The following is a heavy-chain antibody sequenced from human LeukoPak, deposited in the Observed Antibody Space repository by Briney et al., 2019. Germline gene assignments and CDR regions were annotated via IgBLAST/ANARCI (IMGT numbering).Heavy chain of an antibody. CDR1: GGSVSSGTYY. J-gene: IGHJ6*03. D-gene: IGHD2-15*01. Sequence: SETLSLTCTVSGGSVSSGTYYWSWIRQPAGKGLEWIGRIFSSGNTNCNPSLESRVTISLDTSKNQFSLNLSSVTAADAAVYYCATTPTSDRDSVPHRRDKGYYYYMDVWGKGTTVTVSS. CDR3: ATTPTSDRDSVPHRRDKGYYYYMDV. CDR2: IFSSGNT. V-gene: IGHV4-61*02.